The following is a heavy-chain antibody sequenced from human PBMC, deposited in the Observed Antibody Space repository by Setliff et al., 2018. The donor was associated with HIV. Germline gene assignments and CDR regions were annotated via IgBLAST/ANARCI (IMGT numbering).Heavy chain of an antibody. CDR1: GYTFTTYG. CDR2: ISTYSDET. Sequence: ASVKVSCKPSGYTFTTYGLSWVRQAPGQGLEWMGWISTYSDETSSSQNLQGRLTMTTDTSTSTAYMELRSLRSDDTAVYFCARLGSGWSDSYYYAMDVWGQGTTVTVSS. D-gene: IGHD6-19*01. V-gene: IGHV1-18*01. J-gene: IGHJ6*02. CDR3: ARLGSGWSDSYYYAMDV.